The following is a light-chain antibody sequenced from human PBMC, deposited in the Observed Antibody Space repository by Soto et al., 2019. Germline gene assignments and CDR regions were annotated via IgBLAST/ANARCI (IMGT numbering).Light chain of an antibody. J-gene: IGKJ1*01. V-gene: IGKV3-20*01. CDR1: QSVSNNY. Sequence: EIVLTQSPDTLSLSPGERATLSCRASQSVSNNYLAWYLQKPGQAPKVLIHAASGRTTGIPDRFRGSGSGTDFTLNITRLEPEDCAVYYCQQYGSSPWTFGQGTKVEIK. CDR2: AAS. CDR3: QQYGSSPWT.